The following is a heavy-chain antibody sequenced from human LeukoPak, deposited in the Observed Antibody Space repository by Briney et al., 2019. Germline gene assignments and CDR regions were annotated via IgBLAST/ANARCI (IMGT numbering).Heavy chain of an antibody. CDR2: ISGSGGST. Sequence: GGSLTLSCAASGFTFSSYAMSWVRQAPGKGLEWVSAISGSGGSTYYADSVKGRFTISRDNSKNTLYLQMNSLRAEDTAVYYCAKDRFVGYSNYYRWFDPWGQGTLVTVSS. V-gene: IGHV3-23*01. D-gene: IGHD4-11*01. J-gene: IGHJ5*02. CDR3: AKDRFVGYSNYYRWFDP. CDR1: GFTFSSYA.